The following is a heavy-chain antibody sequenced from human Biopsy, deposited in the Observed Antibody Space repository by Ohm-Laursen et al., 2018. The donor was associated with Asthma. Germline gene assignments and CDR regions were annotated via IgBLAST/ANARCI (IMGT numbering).Heavy chain of an antibody. J-gene: IGHJ2*01. V-gene: IGHV4-39*02. CDR3: ARAVSSSSYWYFDL. Sequence: TLSLTRAVSGDAMSTSGSYWGWIRQSPGKGLEWIGSIYYSGRTYYNPSLESRVTISADTSKNHFSLKVTSVTAADTAVYYCARAVSSSSYWYFDLWGRGDLVTVSS. CDR2: IYYSGRT. D-gene: IGHD6-6*01. CDR1: GDAMSTSGSY.